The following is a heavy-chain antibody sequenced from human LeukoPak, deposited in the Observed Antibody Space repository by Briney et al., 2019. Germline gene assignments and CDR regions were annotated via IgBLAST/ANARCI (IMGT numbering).Heavy chain of an antibody. CDR2: IYSGGTT. D-gene: IGHD3-22*01. CDR3: TRESDLSHYDRTDY. V-gene: IGHV4-61*02. Sequence: SETLSLXCAVSGVSISSGDYYWGWLRQPAGKGLEWIGRIYSGGTTTYNPSLKSRVSISADTSKNQYSLKLSSVTVADSAVYFCTRESDLSHYDRTDYWGQGTLVTVSS. CDR1: GVSISSGDYY. J-gene: IGHJ4*02.